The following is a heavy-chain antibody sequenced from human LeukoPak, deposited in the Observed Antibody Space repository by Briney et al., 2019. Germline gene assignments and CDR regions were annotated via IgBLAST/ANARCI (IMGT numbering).Heavy chain of an antibody. D-gene: IGHD1-26*01. CDR3: AKGSYSGSYHYFDY. Sequence: PGGSLRLSCTASGFTFGDYAMSWVRQAPGKGLEWVSGIRGSGGSTYYADSVKGRFTISRDDSKNTLYLQMNSLRAEDTALYYCAKGSYSGSYHYFDYWGQGTLVTVSS. J-gene: IGHJ4*02. V-gene: IGHV3-23*01. CDR1: GFTFGDYA. CDR2: IRGSGGST.